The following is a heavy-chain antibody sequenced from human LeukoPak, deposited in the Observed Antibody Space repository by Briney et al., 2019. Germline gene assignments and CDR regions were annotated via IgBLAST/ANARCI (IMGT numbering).Heavy chain of an antibody. CDR2: ISSSSSTI. D-gene: IGHD3-22*01. Sequence: PGGSLRLSCAASGFTFSSYSMNWVRQAPGKGLEWVSYISSSSSTIYYADSVKGRFTISRDNAKNSLYLQMNSLRAEDTAVYYCAKDHRGSSGYYLVGYFDYWGQGTLVTVSS. V-gene: IGHV3-48*01. J-gene: IGHJ4*02. CDR3: AKDHRGSSGYYLVGYFDY. CDR1: GFTFSSYS.